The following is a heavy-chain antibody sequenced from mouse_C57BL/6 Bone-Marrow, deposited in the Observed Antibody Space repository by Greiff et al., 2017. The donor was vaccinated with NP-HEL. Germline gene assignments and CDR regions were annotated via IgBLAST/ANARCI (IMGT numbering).Heavy chain of an antibody. CDR1: GFTFSDYY. Sequence: EVQLVESGGGLVQPGGSLKLSCAASGFTFSDYYMYWVRQTPEKRLEWVAYISNGGGSTYYPDTVKGRFTISRDNAKNTLYLQMSRRKSEDTAMYYCARQGSSMDYWGQGTSVTVSS. V-gene: IGHV5-12*01. CDR3: ARQGSSMDY. D-gene: IGHD3-1*01. CDR2: ISNGGGST. J-gene: IGHJ4*01.